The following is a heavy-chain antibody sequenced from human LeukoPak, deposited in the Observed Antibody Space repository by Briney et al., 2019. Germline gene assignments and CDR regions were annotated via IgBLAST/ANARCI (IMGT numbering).Heavy chain of an antibody. CDR3: ARAPLLWFGELLYYMDV. V-gene: IGHV1-18*01. D-gene: IGHD3-10*01. CDR2: ISAYNGNT. Sequence: ASVEVSCKASGYTFTSYGISWVRQAPGQGLEWMGWISAYNGNTNYAQKLQGRVTMTTDTSTSTAYMELRSLRSDDTAVYYCARAPLLWFGELLYYMDVWGKGTTVTISS. CDR1: GYTFTSYG. J-gene: IGHJ6*03.